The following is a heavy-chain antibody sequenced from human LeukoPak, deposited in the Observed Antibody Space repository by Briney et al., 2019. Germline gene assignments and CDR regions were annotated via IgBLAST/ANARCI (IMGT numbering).Heavy chain of an antibody. CDR3: ARDPLALHYYYYMDV. J-gene: IGHJ6*03. CDR2: INLDGSEK. V-gene: IGHV3-7*01. CDR1: GFTFSSYW. Sequence: PGGSLRLSCTASGFTFSSYWMSWARQAPGKGLEWVANINLDGSEKNYVDSVKGRFTISRDNARKSLYLQMNSLRAEDTAVYYCARDPLALHYYYYMDVWGIGTTVTVSS.